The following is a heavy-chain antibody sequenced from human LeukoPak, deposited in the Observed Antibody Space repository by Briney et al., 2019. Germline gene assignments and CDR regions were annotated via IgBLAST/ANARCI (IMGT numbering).Heavy chain of an antibody. Sequence: GRSLRLSCAASGFTFDDYAMHWVRQAPGKGLEWVSGIRWNSGSIGYADSVKGRFTISRDNAKNSLYLQMNSLRAEDTALYYCAKDFARGYYYDSSGYLPSKWGQGTLVNVSS. D-gene: IGHD3-22*01. V-gene: IGHV3-9*01. CDR3: AKDFARGYYYDSSGYLPSK. J-gene: IGHJ4*02. CDR1: GFTFDDYA. CDR2: IRWNSGSI.